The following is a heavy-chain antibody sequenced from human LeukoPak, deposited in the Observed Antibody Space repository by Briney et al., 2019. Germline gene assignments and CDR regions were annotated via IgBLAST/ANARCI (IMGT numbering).Heavy chain of an antibody. D-gene: IGHD2-2*02. Sequence: ASVKVSCKASGFTFTSSAMQWVRQARGQRLEWIGWIVVGSGNTNYAQKFQERVTITRDMSTSTAYMELSSLRSEDTAVYYCAAESYCSNTSCYSWGQGTVVTVSS. J-gene: IGHJ4*02. V-gene: IGHV1-58*02. CDR3: AAESYCSNTSCYS. CDR1: GFTFTSSA. CDR2: IVVGSGNT.